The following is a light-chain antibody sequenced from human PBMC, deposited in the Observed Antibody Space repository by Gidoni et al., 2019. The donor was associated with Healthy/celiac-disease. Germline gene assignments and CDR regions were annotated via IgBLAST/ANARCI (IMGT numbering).Light chain of an antibody. J-gene: IGKJ5*01. CDR1: QSVSSSY. V-gene: IGKV3D-20*01. CDR2: DAS. Sequence: EIAVTQSPATLSLSPGERAPRSCGASQSVSSSYLAWYQQKPGLAPRLLLYDASSRAAGIPDRFSGSGSWTDFTLPISRLQPEDFAVYYCQQYGSSPLTFGQGTRLEIK. CDR3: QQYGSSPLT.